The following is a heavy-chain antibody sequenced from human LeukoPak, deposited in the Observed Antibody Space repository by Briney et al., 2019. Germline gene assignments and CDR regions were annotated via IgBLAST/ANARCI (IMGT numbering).Heavy chain of an antibody. Sequence: PGGSLSLSCAASGFTFSSYGMHWVRQAPGKGLEWVACIRYNGSTKYNADPAKGRSTFSRNHSKNTLHLQITMLTAEDTAVYYCAKARTDKIYSNDDYNWFVPWRGGTLLSVSS. J-gene: IGHJ5*02. CDR3: AKARTDKIYSNDDYNWFVP. V-gene: IGHV3-30*02. CDR2: IRYNGSTK. D-gene: IGHD4-11*01. CDR1: GFTFSSYG.